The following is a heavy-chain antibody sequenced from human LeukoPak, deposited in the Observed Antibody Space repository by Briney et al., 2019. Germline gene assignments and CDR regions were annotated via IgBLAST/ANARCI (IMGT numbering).Heavy chain of an antibody. V-gene: IGHV1-8*01. CDR2: MNPNSGNT. Sequence: ASVKVSCKASGYTFTSYDINWVRQATGQGLEWMGWMNPNSGNTGYAQKFQGRVTMTRNTSISTAYMELSSLRSEDTAVYYCARVQDSGSYPDYWGQGTLVTVSS. CDR1: GYTFTSYD. D-gene: IGHD1-26*01. CDR3: ARVQDSGSYPDY. J-gene: IGHJ4*02.